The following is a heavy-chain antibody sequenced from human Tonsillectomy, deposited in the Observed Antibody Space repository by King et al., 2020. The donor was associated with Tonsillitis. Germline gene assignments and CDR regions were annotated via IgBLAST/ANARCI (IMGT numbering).Heavy chain of an antibody. D-gene: IGHD2-21*02. Sequence: VQLVESGGGLVQPGRSLRLSCAASGFTFDDYAMHWVRHAPGKGLEWVSGISWNSGSIGYADSVKGRFTISRDNAKNSLYLQMNSLRAEDTALYYCAKDITVGSVTAIDHWGQGTLVTVSS. CDR3: AKDITVGSVTAIDH. CDR1: GFTFDDYA. V-gene: IGHV3-9*01. J-gene: IGHJ5*02. CDR2: ISWNSGSI.